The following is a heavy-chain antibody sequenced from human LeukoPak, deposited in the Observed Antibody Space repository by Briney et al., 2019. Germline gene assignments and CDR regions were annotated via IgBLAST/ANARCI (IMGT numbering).Heavy chain of an antibody. J-gene: IGHJ4*02. CDR2: ISGSGGST. CDR3: AKSKAPEYYDSSGWPFDY. CDR1: GLTFSSYA. D-gene: IGHD3-22*01. V-gene: IGHV3-23*01. Sequence: GGSLRLSCAASGLTFSSYAMSWVRQAPGKGLEWVSAISGSGGSTYYADSVKGRFTISRDNSKNTLYLQMNSLRAEDTAVYYCAKSKAPEYYDSSGWPFDYWGQGTLVTVSS.